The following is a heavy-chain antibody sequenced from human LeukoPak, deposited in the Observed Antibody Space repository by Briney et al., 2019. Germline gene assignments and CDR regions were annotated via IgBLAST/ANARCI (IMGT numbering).Heavy chain of an antibody. CDR1: GFTFSGSA. CDR3: TSKTPSPYRSSTSCSMAGYYYYMDV. CDR2: IRSKANSYAT. Sequence: QAGGSLRLSCAASGFTFSGSAMHWVRQASGKGLEWVGRIRSKANSYATAYAASVKGRFTTSRDDSKNTAYLQMNSLKTEDTAVYYCTSKTPSPYRSSTSCSMAGYYYYMDVWGKGTTVTVSS. J-gene: IGHJ6*03. V-gene: IGHV3-73*01. D-gene: IGHD2-2*01.